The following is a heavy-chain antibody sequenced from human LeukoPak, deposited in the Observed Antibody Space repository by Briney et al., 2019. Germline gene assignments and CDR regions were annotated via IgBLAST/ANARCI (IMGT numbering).Heavy chain of an antibody. CDR1: GFTFSSYA. CDR2: ISLSGNST. Sequence: TGGSLRLSCAASGFTFSSYAMAWVRQAPGKGLEWVSSISLSGNSTYYADSVKGRFTISRDNPKNTLFLQMNSLRDADTAVYYCAKVGAAAVRRYYFDYWGQGTLVTVPS. D-gene: IGHD6-13*01. V-gene: IGHV3-23*01. CDR3: AKVGAAAVRRYYFDY. J-gene: IGHJ4*02.